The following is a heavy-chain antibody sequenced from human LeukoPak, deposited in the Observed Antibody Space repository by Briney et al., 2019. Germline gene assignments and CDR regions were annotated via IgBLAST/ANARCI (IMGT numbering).Heavy chain of an antibody. Sequence: GGFLRLSCAASGFTFSSYGMHWVRQAPGKGLEWVAVISYDGSNKYYADSVKGRFTISRDNSKNTLYLQMNSLRADDMAVYYCAKDRRAGYSGYRFDYWGQGTLVTVSS. CDR3: AKDRRAGYSGYRFDY. V-gene: IGHV3-30*18. D-gene: IGHD5-12*01. J-gene: IGHJ4*02. CDR2: ISYDGSNK. CDR1: GFTFSSYG.